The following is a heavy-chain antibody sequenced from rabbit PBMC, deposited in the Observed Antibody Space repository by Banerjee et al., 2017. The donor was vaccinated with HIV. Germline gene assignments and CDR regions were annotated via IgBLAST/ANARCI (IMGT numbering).Heavy chain of an antibody. CDR2: IVVAKGNT. V-gene: IGHV1S7*01. Sequence: QLKETGGGLVQPGESLTLSCKVSGFSLSSNDMSWVRQAPGKGLERIGVIVVAKGNTYYASWVNGRFTISSDNAQNTVFLQLHSLTAADTATYFCVKDYSGWGADLWGQGTLVTVS. CDR1: GFSLSSND. D-gene: IGHD4-1*01. CDR3: VKDYSGWGADL. J-gene: IGHJ4*01.